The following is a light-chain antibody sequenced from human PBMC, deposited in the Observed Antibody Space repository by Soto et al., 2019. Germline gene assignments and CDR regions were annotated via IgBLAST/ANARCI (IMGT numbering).Light chain of an antibody. Sequence: DSQMTQSPSTLSASVGDRVTITCRASQSIRSWLAWYQQKPGEAPKLLIYRASSLESGVPLRFSGSGSGTEFTLTISSLQPDDFATYYCQQYNNYPYTFGQGTKLEIK. CDR3: QQYNNYPYT. CDR2: RAS. V-gene: IGKV1-5*03. CDR1: QSIRSW. J-gene: IGKJ2*01.